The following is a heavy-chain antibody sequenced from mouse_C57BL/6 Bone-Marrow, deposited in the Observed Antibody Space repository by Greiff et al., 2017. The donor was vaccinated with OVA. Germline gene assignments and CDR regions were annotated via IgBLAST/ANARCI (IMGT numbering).Heavy chain of an antibody. J-gene: IGHJ4*01. CDR3: AREGVITTVVATSDYYAMDY. CDR1: GYTFTSYW. V-gene: IGHV1-59*01. D-gene: IGHD1-1*01. Sequence: QVQLQQPGAELVRPGTSVKLSCKASGYTFTSYWMHWVKQRPGQGLEWIGVIDPSDSYTNYNQKFKGKATLTVDTSSSTAYMQLSSLTSEDYAVYYCAREGVITTVVATSDYYAMDYWGQGTSVTVSS. CDR2: IDPSDSYT.